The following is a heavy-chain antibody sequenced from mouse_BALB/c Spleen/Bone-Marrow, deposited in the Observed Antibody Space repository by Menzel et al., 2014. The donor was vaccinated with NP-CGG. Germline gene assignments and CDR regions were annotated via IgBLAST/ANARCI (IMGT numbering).Heavy chain of an antibody. J-gene: IGHJ1*01. Sequence: EVHLVESGGGLVKPGGSLKLSCAASGFTFSNYGMSWVRQTPDKRLEWVATISSGGSYTYYPDSVKGRFTISRDNAKNTLYLQMSSLKSEDTAMYYCARVYGWYFDVWGAGTTVTVSS. V-gene: IGHV5-6*01. D-gene: IGHD1-1*01. CDR2: ISSGGSYT. CDR3: ARVYGWYFDV. CDR1: GFTFSNYG.